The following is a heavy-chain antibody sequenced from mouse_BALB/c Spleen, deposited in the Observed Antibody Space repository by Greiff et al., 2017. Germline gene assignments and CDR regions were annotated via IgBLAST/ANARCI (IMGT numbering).Heavy chain of an antibody. Sequence: QVQLQQPGSVLVRPGASVKLSCKASGYTFTSSWMHWAKQRPGQGLEWIGEIHPNSGNTNYNEKFKDKATLTVDKSSSTAYMQLSSPTSEDSAVYYCTREGPSYFDYWGQGTTLTVSS. J-gene: IGHJ2*01. CDR1: GYTFTSSW. D-gene: IGHD3-3*01. CDR2: IHPNSGNT. CDR3: TREGPSYFDY. V-gene: IGHV1S130*01.